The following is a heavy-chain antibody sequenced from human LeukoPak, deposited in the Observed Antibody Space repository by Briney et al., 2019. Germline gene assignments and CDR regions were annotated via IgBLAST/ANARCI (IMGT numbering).Heavy chain of an antibody. CDR1: GYSFTSYW. CDR2: IYPGDSDT. D-gene: IGHD6-13*01. Sequence: GESLKISCEGSGYSFTSYWIAWVRQMPGKGLEWMGIIYPGDSDTRYSPSFQGQVTISVDKSISTAYLQWSSLKASDTAMYYCARPLTYSRQQSYGYWGQGTLVTVSS. CDR3: ARPLTYSRQQSYGY. V-gene: IGHV5-51*01. J-gene: IGHJ4*02.